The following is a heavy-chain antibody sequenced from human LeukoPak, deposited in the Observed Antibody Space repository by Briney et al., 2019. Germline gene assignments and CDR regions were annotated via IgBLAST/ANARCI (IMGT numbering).Heavy chain of an antibody. Sequence: PGGSLRLSCAASGFTFSTYAMTWVRQAPGKGLEWVSTISGSAGSTYYADSVKGRFTISRDNSKNTLYLQMNSLRAEDTAVYYCAKDHGSGWFQFDFRGQGTLVTVSS. CDR2: ISGSAGST. V-gene: IGHV3-23*01. J-gene: IGHJ4*02. D-gene: IGHD6-19*01. CDR3: AKDHGSGWFQFDF. CDR1: GFTFSTYA.